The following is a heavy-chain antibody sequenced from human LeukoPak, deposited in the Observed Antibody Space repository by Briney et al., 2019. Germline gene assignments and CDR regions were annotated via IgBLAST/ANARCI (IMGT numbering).Heavy chain of an antibody. CDR2: IYYSGST. J-gene: IGHJ4*02. V-gene: IGHV4-59*01. D-gene: IGHD3-22*01. Sequence: PSETLSLTCTVSGVSISSYYWSWIRQPPGKGLEWIGYIYYSGSTNYNPSLKSRVTISVDTSKNQFSLKLSSVTAADTAVYYCARGTYYYDSSMGYWGQGTLVTVSS. CDR3: ARGTYYYDSSMGY. CDR1: GVSISSYY.